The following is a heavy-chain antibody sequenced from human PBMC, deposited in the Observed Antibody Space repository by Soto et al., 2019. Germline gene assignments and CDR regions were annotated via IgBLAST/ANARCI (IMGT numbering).Heavy chain of an antibody. V-gene: IGHV3-11*06. J-gene: IGHJ6*02. D-gene: IGHD3-22*01. Sequence: GSLRLSCAASGFTFSDYYMSWIRQAPGKGLECVAYISVSSTYANYADSVEGRFTISRDNAENSLYLQMNSLRAEDTAVYYCARFYYDSSGYLPSPYYYYYGMDVWGQGTTVTVSS. CDR3: ARFYYDSSGYLPSPYYYYYGMDV. CDR1: GFTFSDYY. CDR2: ISVSSTYA.